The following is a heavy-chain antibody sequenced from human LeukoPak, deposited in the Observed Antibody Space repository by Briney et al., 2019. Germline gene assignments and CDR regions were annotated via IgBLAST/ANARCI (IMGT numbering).Heavy chain of an antibody. CDR1: GFTFSSYS. CDR2: ISSSSSCI. D-gene: IGHD6-6*01. V-gene: IGHV3-21*01. J-gene: IGHJ5*02. CDR3: ARGSIAARILPFGP. Sequence: GGSLRLSCAASGFTFSSYSMNWVRQAPGKGLEWVSSISSSSSCIYYADSVKGRFTISRDNAKNSLYLQMNSLRAEDTAVYYCARGSIAARILPFGPWGQGTLVTVSS.